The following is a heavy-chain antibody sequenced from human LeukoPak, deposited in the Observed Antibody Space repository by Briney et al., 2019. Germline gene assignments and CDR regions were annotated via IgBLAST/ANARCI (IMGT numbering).Heavy chain of an antibody. D-gene: IGHD1-1*01. J-gene: IGHJ6*04. CDR2: IYHSGST. CDR3: ARARTLDV. CDR1: GGSISSGGYY. V-gene: IGHV4-30-2*01. Sequence: PSETLSLTCTVSGGSISSGGYYWSWIRQPPGKGLEWIGYIYHSGSTYYNPSLKSRVTISVDRSKNQFSLKLSSVTAADTAVYYCARARTLDVWGKGTTVTVSS.